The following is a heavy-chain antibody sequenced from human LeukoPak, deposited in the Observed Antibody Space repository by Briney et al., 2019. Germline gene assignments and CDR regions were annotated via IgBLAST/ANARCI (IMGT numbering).Heavy chain of an antibody. V-gene: IGHV4-34*01. CDR1: GGSFSGYS. CDR2: ITDTGST. Sequence: SETLSLTCAVFGGSFSGYSWTWIRQPPAKGLEWIGEITDTGSTNYNRSLTSRLTISLATSQNQLSLTLRSVTAADTAVYYCARVYVTVVRGSWFDPWGQGTLVTVSS. D-gene: IGHD3-10*01. CDR3: ARVYVTVVRGSWFDP. J-gene: IGHJ5*02.